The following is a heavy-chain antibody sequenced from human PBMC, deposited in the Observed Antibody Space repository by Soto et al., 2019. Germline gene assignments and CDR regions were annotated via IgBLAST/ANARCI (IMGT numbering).Heavy chain of an antibody. J-gene: IGHJ6*02. V-gene: IGHV3-21*01. Sequence: EVQLVESGGGLVKPGGSLRLSCAASGFTFNTYTINWVRQAPGKGLEWVSSISSRSVYIYYADSVKGRFTISRDDARNSLYLQMNSLRAEDMAVYYCAREEVSRPNTYHGLDVWGQGTTVTVSS. CDR1: GFTFNTYT. CDR2: ISSRSVYI. CDR3: AREEVSRPNTYHGLDV.